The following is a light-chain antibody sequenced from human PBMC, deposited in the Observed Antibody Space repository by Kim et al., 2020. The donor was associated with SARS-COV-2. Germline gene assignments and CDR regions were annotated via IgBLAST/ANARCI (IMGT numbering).Light chain of an antibody. CDR2: YDS. CDR1: NIGSKS. J-gene: IGLJ1*01. CDR3: QVWDSSSDHPYV. Sequence: SSELTQPPSVSVAPGKTARITCGGNNIGSKSVHWYQQKPGQAPVLVIYYDSDRPSGIPERFSGSNSGNTATLTISRVEAGDEADYYCQVWDSSSDHPYVFVTGTKVTVL. V-gene: IGLV3-21*04.